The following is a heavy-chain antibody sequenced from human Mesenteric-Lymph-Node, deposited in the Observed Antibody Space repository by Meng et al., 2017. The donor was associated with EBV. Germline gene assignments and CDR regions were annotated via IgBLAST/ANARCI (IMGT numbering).Heavy chain of an antibody. D-gene: IGHD1-26*01. Sequence: QLQQQDAGPGVVTRSASLSLACTVSAGSISRWNSNRGCTRQPPGKGLEWIGNIYNSGSTSYTPSLNRRVTISVDTSKLHFSLTLSSVTAADAAVYFCARLGRLGGIDYWGQGALVTVSS. J-gene: IGHJ4*02. V-gene: IGHV4-39*02. CDR3: ARLGRLGGIDY. CDR2: IYNSGST. CDR1: AGSISRWNSN.